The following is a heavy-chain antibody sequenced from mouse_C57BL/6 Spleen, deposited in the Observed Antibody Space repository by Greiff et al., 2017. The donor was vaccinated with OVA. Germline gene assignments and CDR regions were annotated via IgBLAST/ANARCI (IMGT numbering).Heavy chain of an antibody. CDR1: GYTFTSYW. D-gene: IGHD3-2*02. CDR3: AREDSGYVGFAY. J-gene: IGHJ3*01. Sequence: QVQLQQPGPELVKPGASVKLSCKASGYTFTSYWLHWVKQRPGQGLEWIGNINPSNGGTNYNEKFKSKATLTVDKSSSTAYMQLSSLTSEDSAVYYCAREDSGYVGFAYWGQGTLVTVSA. V-gene: IGHV1-53*01. CDR2: INPSNGGT.